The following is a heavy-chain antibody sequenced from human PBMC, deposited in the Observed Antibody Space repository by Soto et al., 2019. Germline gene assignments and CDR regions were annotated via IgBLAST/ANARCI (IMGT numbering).Heavy chain of an antibody. CDR3: AADRKIVGTTGAFDF. D-gene: IGHD1-26*01. J-gene: IGHJ4*02. Sequence: QVQLVQSGAEVRKPGASVRVSCKVPENTLTELTIDWLRQAPGKGLEWMGHSAPEQGEPVYPEKFQGRVSMTEDPSTDTAYMELTSLRFEDTGVYFCAADRKIVGTTGAFDFWGQGTQGTVSS. CDR1: ENTLTELT. CDR2: SAPEQGEP. V-gene: IGHV1-24*01.